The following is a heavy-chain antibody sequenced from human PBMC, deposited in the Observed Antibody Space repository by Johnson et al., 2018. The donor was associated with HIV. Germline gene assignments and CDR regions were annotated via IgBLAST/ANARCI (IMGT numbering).Heavy chain of an antibody. V-gene: IGHV3-11*04. CDR2: ISSSGGTI. CDR1: GFTFSDYY. CDR3: AKDEIAAPLAFDI. J-gene: IGHJ3*02. Sequence: QVQLLESGGGLVKPGGSLRLSCAASGFTFSDYYMTWIRQAPGKGLEWVSYISSSGGTIYYADSVKGRFTISRDNAKNSLYLQMNSLRAEDTAVYYCAKDEIAAPLAFDIWGQGTMVTVSS. D-gene: IGHD6-25*01.